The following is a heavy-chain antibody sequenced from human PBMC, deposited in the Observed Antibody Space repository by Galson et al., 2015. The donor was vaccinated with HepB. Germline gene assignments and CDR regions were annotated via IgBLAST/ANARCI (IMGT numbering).Heavy chain of an antibody. CDR1: GGSFSGNY. D-gene: IGHD6-13*01. CDR3: ARSPSSSWGDGFDI. Sequence: LSLTCAVYGGSFSGNYWTWIRQAPGKGLEWVAVIWFDGSNKDCLDSVRGRFTISRDNSKNMLFLEMNSLRDEDTATYYCARSPSSSWGDGFDIWGQGTMVTVSS. J-gene: IGHJ3*02. V-gene: IGHV3-33*08. CDR2: IWFDGSNK.